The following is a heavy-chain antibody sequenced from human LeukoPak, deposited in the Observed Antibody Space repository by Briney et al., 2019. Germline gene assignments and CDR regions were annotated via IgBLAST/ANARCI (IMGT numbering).Heavy chain of an antibody. J-gene: IGHJ3*02. V-gene: IGHV3-30-3*01. CDR3: AKAVGSSGYFSRDAFDI. Sequence: GGSLRLSCAASGFTFSTYTMHWVRQAPGKGLEWVAVISYDGSNKYYADSVKGRFTISRDNSKNTLYLQMNSLGAEDTAIYYCAKAVGSSGYFSRDAFDIWGQGTMVTVSS. CDR1: GFTFSTYT. CDR2: ISYDGSNK. D-gene: IGHD3-22*01.